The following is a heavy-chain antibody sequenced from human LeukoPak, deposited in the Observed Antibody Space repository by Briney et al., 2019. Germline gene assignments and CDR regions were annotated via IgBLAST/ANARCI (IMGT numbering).Heavy chain of an antibody. CDR2: IYYSGSI. J-gene: IGHJ4*02. V-gene: IGHV4-39*01. CDR3: ARGDIEYYDFWSGYFETSYYFDY. Sequence: SETLSLTCTVSGGSISSSSYYWGWIRQPPGKGLEWIGSIYYSGSIYYNPSLKSRVTISVDTSKNQFSLKLSSVTAADTAVYYCARGDIEYYDFWSGYFETSYYFDYWGQGTLVTVSS. CDR1: GGSISSSSYY. D-gene: IGHD3-3*01.